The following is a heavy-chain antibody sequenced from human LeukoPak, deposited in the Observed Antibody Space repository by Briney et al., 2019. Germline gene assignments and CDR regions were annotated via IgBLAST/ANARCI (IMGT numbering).Heavy chain of an antibody. Sequence: SETLSLTCAVYGGSFSGYYWSWIRQPPGKGLEWIGEINHSGSTNYNPSLKSQVTISVDTSKNQFSLKLSSVTAADTAVYYCAREVTVNYYYMDVWGKGTTVTVSS. CDR2: INHSGST. J-gene: IGHJ6*03. V-gene: IGHV4-34*01. CDR3: AREVTVNYYYMDV. D-gene: IGHD4-11*01. CDR1: GGSFSGYY.